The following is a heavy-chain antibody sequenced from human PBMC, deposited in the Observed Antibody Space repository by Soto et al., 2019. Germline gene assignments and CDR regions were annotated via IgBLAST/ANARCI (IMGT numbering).Heavy chain of an antibody. CDR2: INHSGST. J-gene: IGHJ4*02. V-gene: IGHV4-34*01. Sequence: QVQLQQWGAGLLKPSETLSLTCAVYGGSFSGYYWTWIRQPPGTGLEWIGEINHSGSTNYNPSLKSQVTISVATSKNQSSLRLTPVTAADTALYFSARDRLTRLFEYWGQGTLVTVSS. CDR1: GGSFSGYY. D-gene: IGHD2-15*01. CDR3: ARDRLTRLFEY.